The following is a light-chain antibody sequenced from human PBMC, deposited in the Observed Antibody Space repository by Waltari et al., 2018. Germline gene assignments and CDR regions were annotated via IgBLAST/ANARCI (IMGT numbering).Light chain of an antibody. Sequence: QSALTQPASMSGSPGHSVTISCTGTSDDVGGYNLVSWYQQHPGKAPKLIIFEVTKRPSGVSNRFSGSSSGTTVTLTISGVRAEDEADYYCQSGDTIATYVVFGGGTKLTVL. V-gene: IGLV2-14*02. CDR1: SDDVGGYNL. CDR2: EVT. CDR3: QSGDTIATYVV. J-gene: IGLJ2*01.